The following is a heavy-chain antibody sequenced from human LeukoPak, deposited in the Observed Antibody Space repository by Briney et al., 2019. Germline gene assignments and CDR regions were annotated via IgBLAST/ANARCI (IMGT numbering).Heavy chain of an antibody. D-gene: IGHD3-10*01. CDR1: GGSISTYY. CDR3: ARGLRWFGESSAGYYMDV. J-gene: IGHJ6*03. V-gene: IGHV4-34*01. Sequence: SETLSLTCTVSGGSISTYYWSWIRQPPGKGLEWIGEINHSGSTNYNPSLKSRVTISVDTSKNQVSLKLSSVTAADTAVYYCARGLRWFGESSAGYYMDVWGKGTTVTVSS. CDR2: INHSGST.